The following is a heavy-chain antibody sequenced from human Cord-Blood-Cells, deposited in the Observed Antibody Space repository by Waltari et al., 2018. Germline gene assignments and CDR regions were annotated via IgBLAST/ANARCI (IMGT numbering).Heavy chain of an antibody. V-gene: IGHV1-2*02. CDR2: INPNSGGT. CDR1: GYTFTGYY. Sequence: QVQLVQSGAEVKKPGASVKVSCKASGYTFTGYYVHWVRQAPGQGLEWMGWINPNSGGTNYAQKFQGRVTMTRDTSISTAYMELSRLRSDDTAVYYCAFGGPMVRGALYAFDIWGQGTMVTISS. J-gene: IGHJ3*02. D-gene: IGHD3-10*01. CDR3: AFGGPMVRGALYAFDI.